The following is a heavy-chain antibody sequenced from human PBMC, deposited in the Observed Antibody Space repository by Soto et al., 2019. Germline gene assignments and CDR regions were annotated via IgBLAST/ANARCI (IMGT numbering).Heavy chain of an antibody. J-gene: IGHJ1*01. CDR3: ARGRIMITFGEVTPPGLFQH. CDR1: GGSFSGYY. CDR2: INHSGST. D-gene: IGHD3-16*01. V-gene: IGHV4-34*01. Sequence: PSETLSLTCAVYGGSFSGYYWSWIRQPPGKGLEWIGEINHSGSTNYNPSLKSRVTMSVDTSKNQFSLKLSSVTAADTAVYYCARGRIMITFGEVTPPGLFQHWGQGTLVTVSS.